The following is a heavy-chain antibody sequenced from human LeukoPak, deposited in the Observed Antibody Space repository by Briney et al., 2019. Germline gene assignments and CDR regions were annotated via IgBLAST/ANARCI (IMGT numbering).Heavy chain of an antibody. Sequence: GVSLRLSCAAAGFPFSISWMHWFRQVPGKGLMWVSRITTDETTTYADSVGGRFTISIDNAKNTVYLQMNSLRAEDTAVYYCAKDWFATTDYWGQGILVTVSS. CDR3: AKDWFATTDY. J-gene: IGHJ4*02. D-gene: IGHD1/OR15-1a*01. CDR2: ITTDETT. CDR1: GFPFSISW. V-gene: IGHV3-74*01.